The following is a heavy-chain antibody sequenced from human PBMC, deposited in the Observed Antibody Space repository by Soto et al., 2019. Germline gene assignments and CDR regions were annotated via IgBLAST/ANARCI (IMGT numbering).Heavy chain of an antibody. V-gene: IGHV2-5*02. CDR1: GFSLSTSGVG. J-gene: IGHJ3*02. Sequence: QITLKESGPTLVKPTQTLTLTCTFSGFSLSTSGVGVGWIRQPPGKALECLALIYWDDDTRYSPSLKSRLTITKDTSKNQVVLTMTNMDPVDTATYYCAHSNRWGIRYAFDIWGQGTMVTVSS. CDR3: AHSNRWGIRYAFDI. D-gene: IGHD3-16*01. CDR2: IYWDDDT.